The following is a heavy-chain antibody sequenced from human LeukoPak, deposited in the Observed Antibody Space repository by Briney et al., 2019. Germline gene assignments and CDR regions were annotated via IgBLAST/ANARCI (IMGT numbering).Heavy chain of an antibody. Sequence: ASVKVSCKASGYTFTSYGISWVRQAPGQGLEWMGWISAYNGNTNYAQKLQGRVTMTTDTSTSTAYMELRSLRSDDTAVYYCARIVRDSRKTDWFDPWGQGTLVTVSS. CDR3: ARIVRDSRKTDWFDP. D-gene: IGHD3-22*01. V-gene: IGHV1-18*01. CDR1: GYTFTSYG. J-gene: IGHJ5*02. CDR2: ISAYNGNT.